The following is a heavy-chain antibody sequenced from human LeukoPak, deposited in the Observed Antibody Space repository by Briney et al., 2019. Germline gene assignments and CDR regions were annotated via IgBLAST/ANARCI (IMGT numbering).Heavy chain of an antibody. Sequence: ASVKVSCKASGYTFTSYAMHWVRQAPGQRLEWMGWINAGNGNTKYSQKFQGRVTITRDTSASTAYMELSSLRSEDTAVYHCARGDHCSSTSCYGRYYFDYWGQGTLVTVSS. V-gene: IGHV1-3*01. D-gene: IGHD2-2*01. CDR1: GYTFTSYA. CDR3: ARGDHCSSTSCYGRYYFDY. CDR2: INAGNGNT. J-gene: IGHJ4*02.